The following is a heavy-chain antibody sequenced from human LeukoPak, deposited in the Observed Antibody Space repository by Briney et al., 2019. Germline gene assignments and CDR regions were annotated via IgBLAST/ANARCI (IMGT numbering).Heavy chain of an antibody. V-gene: IGHV1-8*01. Sequence: ASVTVSFKASGYTFTSYDINWVRQATGQGLEWMGWMNPNSGNTGYAQKFQGRVTMTRNTSISTAYMELSSLRSEDTAVYYCARESLVVVPAAMTGYNWFDPWGQGTLVTVSS. CDR1: GYTFTSYD. J-gene: IGHJ5*02. CDR3: ARESLVVVPAAMTGYNWFDP. CDR2: MNPNSGNT. D-gene: IGHD2-2*01.